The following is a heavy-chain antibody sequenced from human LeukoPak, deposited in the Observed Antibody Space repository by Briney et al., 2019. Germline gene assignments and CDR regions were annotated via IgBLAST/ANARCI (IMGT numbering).Heavy chain of an antibody. D-gene: IGHD5-18*01. Sequence: PSETLSLTCTVSGGSVSSGSYYWSWIRQPPGKGLEWIGYIYYSGSTNYNPSLKSRVTISVDTSKNQFSLKLSSVTAADTAVYYCARMIRGYSYGRPFDYWGQGTLVTVSS. CDR3: ARMIRGYSYGRPFDY. CDR1: GGSVSSGSYY. V-gene: IGHV4-61*01. CDR2: IYYSGST. J-gene: IGHJ4*02.